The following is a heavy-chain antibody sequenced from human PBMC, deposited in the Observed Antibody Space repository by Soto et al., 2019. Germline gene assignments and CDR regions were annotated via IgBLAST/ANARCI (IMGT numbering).Heavy chain of an antibody. J-gene: IGHJ3*02. Sequence: SETLSLTCTVSGGSISSGGYYWSWIRQHPGKGLEWIGYIYYSGSTYYNPSLKSRVTISVDTSKNQFSLKLSSVTAADTAVYYCARDSDSSAGPAGAFDIWGQGTMVTVSS. CDR3: ARDSDSSAGPAGAFDI. D-gene: IGHD6-25*01. V-gene: IGHV4-31*03. CDR2: IYYSGST. CDR1: GGSISSGGYY.